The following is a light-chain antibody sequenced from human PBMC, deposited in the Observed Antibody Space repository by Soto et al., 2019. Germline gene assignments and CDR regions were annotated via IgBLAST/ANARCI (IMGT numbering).Light chain of an antibody. CDR2: GAS. J-gene: IGKJ1*01. CDR3: QQYGSLSWT. CDR1: QSVTYN. Sequence: ETVMTQSPATLSLSLGERATLSCRASQSVTYNLAWYQQKPGQAPRLLIHGASTRAIGIPDRFSGSGFGTEFTLTISSLQSEDFAVYYCQQYGSLSWTFGQGTKVEIK. V-gene: IGKV3-15*01.